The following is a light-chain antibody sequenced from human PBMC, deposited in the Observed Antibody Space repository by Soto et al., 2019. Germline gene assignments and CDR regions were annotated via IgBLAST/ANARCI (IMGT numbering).Light chain of an antibody. CDR3: SSYAGSNNWV. CDR2: DVN. V-gene: IGLV2-8*01. J-gene: IGLJ3*02. CDR1: SSDVGHYNF. Sequence: QSALTQPPSASGSPGQSLTISCTGTSSDVGHYNFVSWYQQHPGKAPKLMISDVNKRPSGVPDRFSGSKSGNTASLTVSGLQAEDEADYYCSSYAGSNNWVFGGGTQLAV.